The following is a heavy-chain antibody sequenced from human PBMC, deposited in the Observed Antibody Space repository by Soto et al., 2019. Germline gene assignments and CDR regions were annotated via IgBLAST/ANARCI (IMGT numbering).Heavy chain of an antibody. D-gene: IGHD3-10*01. CDR2: IYYSGIT. Sequence: SETLSLTCTVAGGSISSYSWSWISEPPGKGLEWIGYIYYSGITKYSPSLKSRVTISVDTSKNQFSLKLSSVTAADTAVYYCASDSGSGSYSYNYFDPWGQGTLVTVSS. J-gene: IGHJ5*02. CDR1: GGSISSYS. CDR3: ASDSGSGSYSYNYFDP. V-gene: IGHV4-59*01.